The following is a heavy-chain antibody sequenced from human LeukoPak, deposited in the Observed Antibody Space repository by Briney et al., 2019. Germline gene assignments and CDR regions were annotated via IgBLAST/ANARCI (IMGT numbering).Heavy chain of an antibody. Sequence: SETLSLTCTTSGAPISRFYWRWVRQPPGKGLERIGNIYNGVPTFFNPSLKSRVTLSVDTSKTQFSLQLASVTAADTAVYYCVQTTGWPGFDYWGQGILVTVSS. J-gene: IGHJ4*02. D-gene: IGHD6-19*01. CDR3: VQTTGWPGFDY. V-gene: IGHV4-4*09. CDR1: GAPISRFY. CDR2: IYNGVPT.